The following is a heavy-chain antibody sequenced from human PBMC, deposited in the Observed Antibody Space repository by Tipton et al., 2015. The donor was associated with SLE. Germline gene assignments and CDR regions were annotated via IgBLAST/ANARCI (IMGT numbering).Heavy chain of an antibody. J-gene: IGHJ4*02. V-gene: IGHV4-34*01. D-gene: IGHD5-12*01. CDR1: GGSFSGYY. Sequence: TLSLTCAVYGGSFSGYYWSWIRQPPGKGLEWIGEISHSGSTKYKPSLKSRVTISVDTSKNQFSLKLSSVTAADTAVYYCAGALVATIPFDYWGQGTLVTVSS. CDR3: AGALVATIPFDY. CDR2: ISHSGST.